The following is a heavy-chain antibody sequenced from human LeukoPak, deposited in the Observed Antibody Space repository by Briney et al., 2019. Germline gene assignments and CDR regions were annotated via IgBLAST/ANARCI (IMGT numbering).Heavy chain of an antibody. D-gene: IGHD3-16*02. CDR3: ATARVRLGELSLPEVRDD. CDR2: FDPEDGET. J-gene: IGHJ4*02. Sequence: ASVKVSCKVSGHTLTEFSMHWVRQAPGKRLEWMGRFDPEDGETIYAQKFQGRITLTEDTSTDTAYMELRSLSSEDTAVYYCATARVRLGELSLPEVRDDWGQGTLISVSS. CDR1: GHTLTEFS. V-gene: IGHV1-24*01.